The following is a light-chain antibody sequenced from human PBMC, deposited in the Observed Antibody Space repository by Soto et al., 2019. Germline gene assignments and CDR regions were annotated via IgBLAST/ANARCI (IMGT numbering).Light chain of an antibody. CDR1: SSDVGAYNF. V-gene: IGLV2-14*01. J-gene: IGLJ2*01. CDR2: EVS. Sequence: QSALTQPASVSGSPGQSITISCTGTSSDVGAYNFVSWYQQFPGKAPKLMIYEVSNRPSGVSDRFSGSKSGNTASLIISGHQAEDEADYYCRSQTGSATMVFGGGTKLTVL. CDR3: RSQTGSATMV.